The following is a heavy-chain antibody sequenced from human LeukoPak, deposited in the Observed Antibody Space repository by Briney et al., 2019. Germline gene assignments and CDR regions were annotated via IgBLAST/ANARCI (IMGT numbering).Heavy chain of an antibody. CDR1: GGSISSYY. Sequence: PSETLTLTCTVSGGSISSYYWSWIRQPPGKGLKWIGHIYYSGSTNYNPSLKSRVTISINTSKNQFSLKLLSVTAAGTAVYYCARVHFHIGSFEPWGEGTLVTVSS. CDR2: IYYSGST. CDR3: ARVHFHIGSFEP. V-gene: IGHV4-59*01. D-gene: IGHD2-21*01. J-gene: IGHJ5*02.